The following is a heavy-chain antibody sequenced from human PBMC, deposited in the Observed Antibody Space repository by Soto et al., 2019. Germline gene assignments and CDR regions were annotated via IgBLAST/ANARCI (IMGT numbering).Heavy chain of an antibody. V-gene: IGHV4-31*03. CDR3: ARDHKWDGMDV. J-gene: IGHJ6*02. D-gene: IGHD1-26*01. Sequence: QVQLEESGPGLVKPSQTLSLTCSVSGGSFSSDSFIWSWVRQFPGKGLEWIGYIYYSGTTYYNPSLRSRVIMSVDTSKNQFSLKLSSVTAAHTAVYYCARDHKWDGMDVWGQGTTVTVSS. CDR1: GGSFSSDSFI. CDR2: IYYSGTT.